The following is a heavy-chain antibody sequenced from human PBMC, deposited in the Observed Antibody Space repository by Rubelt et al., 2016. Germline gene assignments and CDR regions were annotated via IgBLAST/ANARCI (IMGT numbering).Heavy chain of an antibody. CDR3: ARDEDGDYEFDY. J-gene: IGHJ4*02. V-gene: IGHV3-7*01. D-gene: IGHD4-17*01. Sequence: GKGLEWLANIKQDGSEKYYVDSVKGRFTISRDIAKTSLYLQMNSLRVEDTAVYYCARDEDGDYEFDYWGQGTLVTVSS. CDR2: IKQDGSEK.